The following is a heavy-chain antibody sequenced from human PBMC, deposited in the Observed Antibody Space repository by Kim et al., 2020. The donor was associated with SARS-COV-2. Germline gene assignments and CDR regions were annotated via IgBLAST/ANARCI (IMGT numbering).Heavy chain of an antibody. CDR3: ASSGYYYGLFDS. Sequence: GGSLRLSCAASGFTFSTYSMNWVRQAPGKGLEWVSSMVSSDNYIYYADSVKGRFTISRDNAKSSLYLQMNSLRAEDTAVYYCASSGYYYGLFDSWGQGTLVTVSS. CDR1: GFTFSTYS. V-gene: IGHV3-21*01. J-gene: IGHJ4*02. CDR2: MVSSDNYI. D-gene: IGHD5-18*01.